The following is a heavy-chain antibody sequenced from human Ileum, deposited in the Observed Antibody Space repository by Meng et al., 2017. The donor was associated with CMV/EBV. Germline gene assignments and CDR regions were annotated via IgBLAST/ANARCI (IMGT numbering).Heavy chain of an antibody. Sequence: GESLKISCAASGFTFSSYSMNWVRQAPGKGLEWVSSISSSSSYIYYADSVKGRFTISRGNAKNSLYLQMNSLRAEDTAVYYCARVTAAAGIPITYYYYYGMDVWGQGTTVTVSS. J-gene: IGHJ6*02. CDR2: ISSSSSYI. V-gene: IGHV3-21*01. D-gene: IGHD6-13*01. CDR1: GFTFSSYS. CDR3: ARVTAAAGIPITYYYYYGMDV.